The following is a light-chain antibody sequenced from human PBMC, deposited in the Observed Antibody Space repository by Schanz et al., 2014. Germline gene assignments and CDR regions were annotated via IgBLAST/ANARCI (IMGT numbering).Light chain of an antibody. CDR3: QQYNSYSGT. Sequence: EIVLTQSPGTLSLSPGERATLSCRASQSVSSSYLAWFQQKPGQAPRLLIYDTSNRATGIPARFSGSGSGTDFTLTISRLEPEDFATYYCQQYNSYSGTFGQGTKVEIK. CDR1: QSVSSSY. CDR2: DTS. V-gene: IGKV3-20*01. J-gene: IGKJ1*01.